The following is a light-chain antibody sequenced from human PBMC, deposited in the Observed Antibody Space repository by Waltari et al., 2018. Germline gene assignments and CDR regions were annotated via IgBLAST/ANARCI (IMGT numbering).Light chain of an antibody. CDR3: QLSYTTPHT. CDR1: QDITSY. V-gene: IGKV1-39*01. J-gene: IGKJ2*01. CDR2: FGS. Sequence: DIQMTQSPSSLSTSVGDRVTISCRASQDITSYLNWYQQKAGKAPKLLITFGSTLQSGVSSWFSGSGSGTDFTLTITNVQPVDSAYYYCQLSYTTPHTFGQGTKVEIK.